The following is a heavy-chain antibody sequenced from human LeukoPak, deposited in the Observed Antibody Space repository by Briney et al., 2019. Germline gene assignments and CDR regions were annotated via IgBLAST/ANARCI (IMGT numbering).Heavy chain of an antibody. V-gene: IGHV1-69*04. Sequence: ASVKVSCKASGYTFTRYGISWVRQAPGQGLEWMGRIIPILGIANYAQKFQGRVTITADKSTSTAYMELSSLRSEDTAVYYCARGGDYYDSAYFDYWGQGTLVTVSS. CDR3: ARGGDYYDSAYFDY. D-gene: IGHD3-22*01. J-gene: IGHJ4*02. CDR1: GYTFTRYG. CDR2: IIPILGIA.